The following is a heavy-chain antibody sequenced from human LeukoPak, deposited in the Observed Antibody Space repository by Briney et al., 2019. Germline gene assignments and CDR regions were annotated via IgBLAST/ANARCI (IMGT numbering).Heavy chain of an antibody. CDR3: ASPDYGSGSYSY. V-gene: IGHV4-39*01. Sequence: MASETLSLTCTVSGGSISSSSHYWGWIRQPPGKGLEWIGSIYYSGSTYYNPSLKSRVTISVDTSKNQFSLKLSSVTAADTAVYYCASPDYGSGSYSYWGQGTLVIVSS. CDR2: IYYSGST. D-gene: IGHD3-10*01. J-gene: IGHJ4*02. CDR1: GGSISSSSHY.